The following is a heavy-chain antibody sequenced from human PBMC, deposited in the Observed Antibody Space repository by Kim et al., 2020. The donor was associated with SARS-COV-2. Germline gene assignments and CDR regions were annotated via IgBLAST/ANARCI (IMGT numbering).Heavy chain of an antibody. J-gene: IGHJ4*02. D-gene: IGHD3-10*01. Sequence: KFQCRVTITRDTSASTAYMELSSLRSEDTAVYYCARDPTESGSYYTYFDYWGQGTLVTVSS. V-gene: IGHV1-3*01. CDR3: ARDPTESGSYYTYFDY.